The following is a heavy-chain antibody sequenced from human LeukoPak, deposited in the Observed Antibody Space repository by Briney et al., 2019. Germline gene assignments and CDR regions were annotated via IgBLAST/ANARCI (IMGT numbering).Heavy chain of an antibody. CDR2: INPNSGGT. V-gene: IGHV1-2*02. D-gene: IGHD2-2*01. J-gene: IGHJ3*02. CDR3: ARYCSSTSCPDRAFDI. CDR1: GYTFTGYY. Sequence: GASVKVSCKASGYTFTGYYMHWVRQAPGQGLEWMGWINPNSGGTNYAQKFQGRVTMTRDTSISTAYMELSRLRSDDTAVYYCARYCSSTSCPDRAFDIWGQVTMVTVSS.